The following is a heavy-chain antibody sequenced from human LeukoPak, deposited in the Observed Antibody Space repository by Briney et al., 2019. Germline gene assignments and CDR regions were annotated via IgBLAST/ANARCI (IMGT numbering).Heavy chain of an antibody. J-gene: IGHJ6*02. CDR1: GGTFSSYA. Sequence: ASVKVSCKASGGTFSSYAISWVRQAPGQGLEWMGGIIPIFGTANYAQKFQGRVTITADESTSTAYMELSSLRSEDTAVYYCARDLATTVVTPGYYYGMDVWGQGTTVTVSS. D-gene: IGHD4-23*01. CDR2: IIPIFGTA. CDR3: ARDLATTVVTPGYYYGMDV. V-gene: IGHV1-69*13.